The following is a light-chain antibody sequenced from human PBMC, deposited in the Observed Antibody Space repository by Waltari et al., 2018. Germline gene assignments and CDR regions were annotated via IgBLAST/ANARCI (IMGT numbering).Light chain of an antibody. CDR1: QSTTSH. Sequence: EIVMTQFPATLSVSPGETVTLSCRARQSTTSHLAWYQQKPGQAPGLLIYSVSTRATGMPARFIGCGSETDFAFAISGLQSEDFAGYFCQQYNNWPQITFGQGTRLEIK. J-gene: IGKJ5*01. V-gene: IGKV3-15*01. CDR3: QQYNNWPQIT. CDR2: SVS.